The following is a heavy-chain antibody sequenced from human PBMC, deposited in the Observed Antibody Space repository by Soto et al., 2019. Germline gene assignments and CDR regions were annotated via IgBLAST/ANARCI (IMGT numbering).Heavy chain of an antibody. V-gene: IGHV3-64*01. CDR1: GLKFSSYS. D-gene: IGHD6-6*01. CDR3: ARRARPDFYYMDV. CDR2: ISSNGVGT. Sequence: GGSNRLSYGAAGLKFSSYSMNWVRQETGKGLEWVSYISSNGVGTYYANSVQGRFTISRDNSKNTVYLQMGSLRPEDMAVYYCARRARPDFYYMDVWGKGTTVTVSS. J-gene: IGHJ6*03.